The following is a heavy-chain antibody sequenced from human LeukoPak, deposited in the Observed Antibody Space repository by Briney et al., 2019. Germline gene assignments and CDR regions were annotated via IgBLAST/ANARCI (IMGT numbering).Heavy chain of an antibody. CDR3: ARGLYTYDD. Sequence: PGGSLRLSCAASGFTFDGYGGSWVRQAPGKGLEWVSGIRNGDSTAYSDSVKGRFTISRDKGKNSLYLQMNNLKAEEPALFYCARGLYTYDDWGQGTLVTVSS. D-gene: IGHD3-16*01. CDR2: IRNGDST. CDR1: GFTFDGYG. V-gene: IGHV3-20*04. J-gene: IGHJ4*02.